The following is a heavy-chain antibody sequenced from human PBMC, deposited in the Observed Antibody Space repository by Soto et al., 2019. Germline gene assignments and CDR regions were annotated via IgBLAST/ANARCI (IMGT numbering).Heavy chain of an antibody. CDR2: INACNGNT. V-gene: IGHV1-3*01. CDR1: GYTFTSYA. J-gene: IGHJ6*03. Sequence: GASVKVSCKASGYTFTSYAMHWVRQAPGQRLEWMGWINACNGNTKYSQKFQGRVTITTDTSTSTAYMELRSLRSDDTAVYYCARVYSSSPPGYHYYMDVWGKGTTVTVSS. CDR3: ARVYSSSPPGYHYYMDV. D-gene: IGHD6-13*01.